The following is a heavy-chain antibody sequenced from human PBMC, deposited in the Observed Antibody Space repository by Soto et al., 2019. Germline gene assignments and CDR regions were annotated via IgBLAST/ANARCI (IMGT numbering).Heavy chain of an antibody. D-gene: IGHD6-19*01. V-gene: IGHV3-30*18. CDR1: GFTFSSYG. CDR2: ISYDGSNK. J-gene: IGHJ4*02. CDR3: AKEREQWLIGSFDY. Sequence: PGGSLRLSCAASGFTFSSYGIHWVRQAPGKGLEWVAVISYDGSNKYYADSVKGRFTISRDNSKNTLYLQMHSLRVEDTAVYYCAKEREQWLIGSFDYWGQGNQVTGS.